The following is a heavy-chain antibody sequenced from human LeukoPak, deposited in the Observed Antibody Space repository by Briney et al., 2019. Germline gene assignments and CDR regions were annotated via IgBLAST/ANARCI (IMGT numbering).Heavy chain of an antibody. V-gene: IGHV3-23*01. J-gene: IGHJ4*02. D-gene: IGHD6-19*01. CDR1: GFTFSSYD. CDR3: AKVPSIAVAGSPVDY. CDR2: ISGSGGST. Sequence: QTGGSLRLSCAASGFTFSSYDMSWVRQAPGKGLEWVSVISGSGGSTYYADSVKGRFTISRDNSKNTLYLQMNSLRAEDTAVYYCAKVPSIAVAGSPVDYWGQGTLVTVSS.